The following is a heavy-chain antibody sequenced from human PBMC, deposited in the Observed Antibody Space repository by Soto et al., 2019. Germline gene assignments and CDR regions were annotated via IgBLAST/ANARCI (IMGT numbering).Heavy chain of an antibody. CDR2: IIPIFGTA. CDR1: GGTFSSYA. CDR3: ARGRGSSWLRDYYYGMDV. V-gene: IGHV1-69*01. J-gene: IGHJ6*02. D-gene: IGHD6-13*01. Sequence: QVQLVQSGAEVKKPGSSVKVSCKASGGTFSSYAISWVRQAPGQGLEWMGGIIPIFGTANYAQKFQGRVTITADESTSTAYMELSSLRSEDTAVYYCARGRGSSWLRDYYYGMDVWGQGTTVTVSS.